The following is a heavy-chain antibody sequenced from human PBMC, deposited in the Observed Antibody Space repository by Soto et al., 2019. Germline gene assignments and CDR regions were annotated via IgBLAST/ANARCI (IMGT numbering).Heavy chain of an antibody. CDR1: GFTFSTYW. J-gene: IGHJ4*02. Sequence: PGGSLRLSCAASGFTFSTYWMSWVRQAPGKGLEWVANIKQDGSEKYYVDSVKGRFTISRDNAKMSLYLQMNSLRAEDTAVYYCASLYSSTWSNYFDYWGQGTLVTV. D-gene: IGHD6-13*01. CDR2: IKQDGSEK. CDR3: ASLYSSTWSNYFDY. V-gene: IGHV3-7*01.